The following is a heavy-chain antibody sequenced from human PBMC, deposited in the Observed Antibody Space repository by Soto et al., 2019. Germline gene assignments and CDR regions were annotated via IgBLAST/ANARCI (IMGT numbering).Heavy chain of an antibody. J-gene: IGHJ4*02. CDR3: ARVAPPQSATNSGSNFDY. D-gene: IGHD3-10*01. CDR1: GGSFSGYY. Sequence: QVQLQQWGAGLLKPSETLSLTCAVYGGSFSGYYWSWIRQPPGKGLEWIGEINHSGSTNYNPSLKSRVTIRVDTSMNQFSLKRSSVTAADTAVYYCARVAPPQSATNSGSNFDYWGQGTLVTVSS. CDR2: INHSGST. V-gene: IGHV4-34*01.